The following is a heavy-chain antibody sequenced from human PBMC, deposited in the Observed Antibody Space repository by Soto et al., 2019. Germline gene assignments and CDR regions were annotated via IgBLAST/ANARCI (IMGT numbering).Heavy chain of an antibody. V-gene: IGHV5-10-1*01. D-gene: IGHD1-26*01. CDR3: ARSPPTGRYYYYYMDV. Sequence: GESLKISCKGSGYSFTSYWISWVRQMPGKGLEWMGRIDPSDSYTNYSPSFQGHVTISADKSISTAYLQWSSLKASDTAMYYCARSPPTGRYYYYYMDVWGKGTTVTVSS. J-gene: IGHJ6*03. CDR2: IDPSDSYT. CDR1: GYSFTSYW.